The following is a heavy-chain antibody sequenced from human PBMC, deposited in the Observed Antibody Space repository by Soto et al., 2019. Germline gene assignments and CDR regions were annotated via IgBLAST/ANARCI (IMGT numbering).Heavy chain of an antibody. CDR1: GGTFSNHA. J-gene: IGHJ3*02. Sequence: QVHLVQYGAEVKKPGSSVKVSCNASGGTFSNHAINWVRQAPGQALEWMGRIIPIFTTTNYAQKFQGRGTITADESTITAYMELSSLKHDDTAVYYCAREVAADGTFREDVFDIWGQGTLVTVSS. CDR2: IIPIFTTT. CDR3: AREVAADGTFREDVFDI. V-gene: IGHV1-69*12. D-gene: IGHD6-13*01.